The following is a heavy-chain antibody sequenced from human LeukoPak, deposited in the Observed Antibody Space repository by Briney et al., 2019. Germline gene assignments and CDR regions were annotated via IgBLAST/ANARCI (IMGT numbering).Heavy chain of an antibody. CDR2: IKQDGSDK. V-gene: IGHV3-7*01. J-gene: IGHJ4*02. CDR1: GFTFSSYW. CDR3: AKGLEMATTTV. Sequence: PGGSLRLSCAASGFTFSSYWMSWVRRAPGKGLEWVANIKQDGSDKQYVDSVKGRFTISRDNAQNSLYLQMNSLRAEDTAVYYCAKGLEMATTTVWGQGTLVTVSS. D-gene: IGHD5-24*01.